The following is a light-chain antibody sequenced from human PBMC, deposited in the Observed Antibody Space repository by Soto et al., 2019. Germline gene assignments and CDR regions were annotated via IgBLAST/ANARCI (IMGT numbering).Light chain of an antibody. CDR2: SNN. CDR3: ESWDGSLSGAL. J-gene: IGLJ2*01. CDR1: SSNIGANT. Sequence: QSVLTQPPSASGTPGQRVTISCSGSSSNIGANTVNCYQQLPGAAPKLLIFSNNQRPSGVPDRFSGSKSGTSASLAITGLQADDEADYYCESWDGSLSGALFGGGTKLTVL. V-gene: IGLV1-44*01.